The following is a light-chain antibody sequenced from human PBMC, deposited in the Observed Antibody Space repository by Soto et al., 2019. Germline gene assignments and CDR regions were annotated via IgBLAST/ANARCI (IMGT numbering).Light chain of an antibody. CDR1: QRISDN. J-gene: IGKJ1*01. Sequence: EIDLTQSPATLSVSPGERATLSCRASQRISDNIAWYQQKPGQPPRLLIYGASTRATDIPARFSGSGSGTEFTLNISSLESEDFAVYYCQEYNYWPPWTFGQGTKVEMK. V-gene: IGKV3-15*01. CDR3: QEYNYWPPWT. CDR2: GAS.